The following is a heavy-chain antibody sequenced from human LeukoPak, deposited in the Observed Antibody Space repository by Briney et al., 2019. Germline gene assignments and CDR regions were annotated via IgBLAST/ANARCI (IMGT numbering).Heavy chain of an antibody. D-gene: IGHD2-15*01. CDR3: ARDLGVCTGGTCYSVYDY. CDR1: GFIVSRYW. J-gene: IGHJ4*02. Sequence: PGGSLRLSCAASGFIVSRYWMSWVRQAPGKGLEWVADIKEDGSEKHCVDSVKGRFTISRDNAENSLYLQMNSLRAEDTAIYYCARDLGVCTGGTCYSVYDYWGQGTLVIVSS. V-gene: IGHV3-7*01. CDR2: IKEDGSEK.